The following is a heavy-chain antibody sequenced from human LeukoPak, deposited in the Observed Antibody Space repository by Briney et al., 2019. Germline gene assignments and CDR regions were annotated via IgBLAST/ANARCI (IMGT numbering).Heavy chain of an antibody. Sequence: TGGSLRLSCAASGFTFRSFHMSWVRQAPGKGLEWVSRITNSGVSTYYADSVKGRFTISRDNSKNTLYLQMNSLRADDTGVYYCAKGLGGFDLWGRGTLITVSS. CDR3: AKGLGGFDL. V-gene: IGHV3-23*01. D-gene: IGHD2-15*01. CDR1: GFTFRSFH. J-gene: IGHJ2*01. CDR2: ITNSGVST.